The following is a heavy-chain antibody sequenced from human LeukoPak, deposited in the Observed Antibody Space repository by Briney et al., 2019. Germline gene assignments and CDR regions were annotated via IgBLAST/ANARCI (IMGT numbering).Heavy chain of an antibody. D-gene: IGHD3-22*01. J-gene: IGHJ4*02. V-gene: IGHV1-46*01. CDR1: GYTFTSYY. CDR2: IHPSGGST. Sequence: GASVKVSCKASGYTFTSYYMHWVRQAPGEVLGWKAIIHPSGGSTSYAQKCQGRVTMTRDTSTSTVYMELSSLRSEDTAVYYCARTTYYYDSSGYDYYFDYWGQGTLVTVSS. CDR3: ARTTYYYDSSGYDYYFDY.